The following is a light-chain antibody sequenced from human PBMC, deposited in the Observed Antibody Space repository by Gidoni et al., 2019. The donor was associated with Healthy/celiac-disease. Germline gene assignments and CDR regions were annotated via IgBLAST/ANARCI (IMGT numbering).Light chain of an antibody. V-gene: IGLV2-14*03. CDR3: SSYTSSSTVWV. CDR1: SSDVGSYNY. Sequence: QSALTQPASVSASPGQSITISCTGTSSDVGSYNYVSWYQQHPGKAPKLMIYDVSNRPSGVSNRFSGSKSGNTASLTISGLQAEDEADYYCSSYTSSSTVWVFGGGTKLTVL. J-gene: IGLJ3*02. CDR2: DVS.